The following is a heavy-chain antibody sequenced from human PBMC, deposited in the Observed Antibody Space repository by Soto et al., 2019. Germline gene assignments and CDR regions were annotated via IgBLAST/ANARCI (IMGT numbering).Heavy chain of an antibody. D-gene: IGHD4-17*01. CDR3: ARRLATTVSALGY. CDR2: ISENGDRQ. CDR1: GLTFTSSS. Sequence: QVQLVQSGGGVVQAGTSLRLSCTASGLTFTSSSFHWVRQAPGKGLEWVAVISENGDRQYSTESVRGRFLISRDSSKNTVYLQMNSLIPEDTGVYFCARRLATTVSALGYWGQGALVTVSS. J-gene: IGHJ4*02. V-gene: IGHV3-30-3*01.